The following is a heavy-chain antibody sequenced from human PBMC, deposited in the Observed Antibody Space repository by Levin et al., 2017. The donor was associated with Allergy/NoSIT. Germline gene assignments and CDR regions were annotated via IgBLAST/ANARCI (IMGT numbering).Heavy chain of an antibody. V-gene: IGHV4-39*01. J-gene: IGHJ4*02. CDR1: GGSISSSSYY. CDR2: IYYSGST. Sequence: HSQTLSLTCTVSGGSISSSSYYWGWIRQPPGKGLEWIGSIYYSGSTYYNPSLKSRVTISVDTSKNQFSLKLSSVTAADTAVYYCARHYDGVPYFDYWGQGTLVTVSS. CDR3: ARHYDGVPYFDY. D-gene: IGHD2-2*01.